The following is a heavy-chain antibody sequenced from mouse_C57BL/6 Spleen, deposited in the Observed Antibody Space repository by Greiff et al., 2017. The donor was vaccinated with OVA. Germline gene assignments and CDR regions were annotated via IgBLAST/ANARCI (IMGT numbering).Heavy chain of an antibody. CDR3: TREDYYGSSHLYAMDY. CDR1: GYTFTSYW. J-gene: IGHJ4*01. V-gene: IGHV1-5*01. CDR2: IYPGNSDT. D-gene: IGHD1-1*01. Sequence: EVQLQQSGTVLARPGASVKMSCKTSGYTFTSYWMHWVKQRPGQGLEWIGAIYPGNSDTSYNQKFKGKAKLTAVTSASTAYMELSSLTNEDSAVYYCTREDYYGSSHLYAMDYWGQGTSVTVSS.